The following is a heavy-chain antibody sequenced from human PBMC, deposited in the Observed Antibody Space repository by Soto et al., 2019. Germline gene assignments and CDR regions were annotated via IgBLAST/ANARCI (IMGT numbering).Heavy chain of an antibody. Sequence: GGSLRLSCAASGFTFSSYAMSWVRQAPGKGLEWVSAISGSGGNTYYADSVKGRFTISRDNSKNTLFLQMNILRAADTGVYYCAKVCQRGFGELLSAYYYYGMDVWGQGTTVTVSS. CDR2: ISGSGGNT. D-gene: IGHD3-10*01. J-gene: IGHJ6*02. CDR1: GFTFSSYA. CDR3: AKVCQRGFGELLSAYYYYGMDV. V-gene: IGHV3-23*01.